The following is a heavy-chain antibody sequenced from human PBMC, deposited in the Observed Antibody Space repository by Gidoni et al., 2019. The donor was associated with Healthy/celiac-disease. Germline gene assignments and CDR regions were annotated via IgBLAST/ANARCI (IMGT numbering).Heavy chain of an antibody. CDR3: ARGNYNPYYDILTGSDY. J-gene: IGHJ4*02. Sequence: QVQLVQSGAEVKKPGSSVKVSCKASGGTFSSYAISWVRQAPGQGLEWMGGIIPIFGTANYAQKFQGRVTITADESTSTAYMELSSLRSEDTAVYYCARGNYNPYYDILTGSDYWGQGTLVTVSS. CDR1: GGTFSSYA. D-gene: IGHD3-9*01. CDR2: IIPIFGTA. V-gene: IGHV1-69*01.